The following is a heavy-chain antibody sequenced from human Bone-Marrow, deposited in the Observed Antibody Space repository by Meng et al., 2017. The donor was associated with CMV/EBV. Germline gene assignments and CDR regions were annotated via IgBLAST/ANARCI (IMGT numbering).Heavy chain of an antibody. D-gene: IGHD5-18*01. V-gene: IGHV3-30*02. CDR3: AKDGGYSYVSYYYYYGMDV. Sequence: GESLKISCAASGFTFSSYGMHWVRQAPGKGLEWVAFIRYDGSNKYYADSVKGRFTISRDNSKNTLYLQMNRLRAEDTAVYYCAKDGGYSYVSYYYYYGMDVWGQGTTVTVSS. CDR2: IRYDGSNK. J-gene: IGHJ6*02. CDR1: GFTFSSYG.